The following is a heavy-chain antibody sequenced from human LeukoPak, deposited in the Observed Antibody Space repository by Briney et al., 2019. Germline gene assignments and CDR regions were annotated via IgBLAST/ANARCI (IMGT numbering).Heavy chain of an antibody. CDR1: GYTFTSYG. Sequence: ASVKVSCKASGYTFTSYGISWVRQAPGQGLEWMGWISAYNGNTNYAQKLQGRVTMTTDTSTSTAYMELRSLRSDDTAVYYCARDRGGRIAAAGTRIDYWGQGTLVTVSS. D-gene: IGHD6-13*01. J-gene: IGHJ4*02. CDR2: ISAYNGNT. V-gene: IGHV1-18*01. CDR3: ARDRGGRIAAAGTRIDY.